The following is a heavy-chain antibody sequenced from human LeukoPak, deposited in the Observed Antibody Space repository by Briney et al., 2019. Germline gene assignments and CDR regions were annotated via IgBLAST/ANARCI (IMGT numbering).Heavy chain of an antibody. CDR2: IDWDDDK. D-gene: IGHD6-13*01. CDR1: GFSLSTSGMC. Sequence: ESGPALVKHTQTLTLTCTFSGFSLSTSGMCVSWIRQPPGKALEWLALIDWDDDKYYSTSLKTRLTISKDTSKNQVVLTMTNMDPVDTATYYCARILSLAGYSSSWYDYWGQGTLVTVSS. J-gene: IGHJ4*02. V-gene: IGHV2-70*01. CDR3: ARILSLAGYSSSWYDY.